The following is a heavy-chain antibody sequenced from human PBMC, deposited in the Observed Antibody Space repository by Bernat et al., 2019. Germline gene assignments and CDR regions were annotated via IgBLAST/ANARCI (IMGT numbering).Heavy chain of an antibody. V-gene: IGHV3-11*05. CDR3: ARGTSTSAPYMDV. CDR1: GFTFSDYY. CDR2: ISSSSYT. J-gene: IGHJ6*03. Sequence: QVQLVESGGGLVKPGGSLRLSCAASGFTFSDYYMSWIRQAPGKGLDWVSYISSSSYTNYADSVKGRFTISRDKAKNSLYLQMNSLRAEDTAVYYCARGTSTSAPYMDVWGKGTTVTVSS.